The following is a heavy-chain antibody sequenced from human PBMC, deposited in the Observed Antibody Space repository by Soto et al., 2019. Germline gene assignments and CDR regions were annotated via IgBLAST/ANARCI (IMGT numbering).Heavy chain of an antibody. D-gene: IGHD3-3*01. V-gene: IGHV1-18*01. CDR2: IPAHNGNT. CDR3: ARDKGYDFWRFNWFDP. Sequence: GASVTVSCKASGYTFTDYGMSWVRQAPGQGLQWMGWIPAHNGNTAYAQKFQGRVTMTRDTSTSTVYMELSSLRSEDTAVYYCARDKGYDFWRFNWFDPWGQGTLVTVSS. J-gene: IGHJ5*02. CDR1: GYTFTDYG.